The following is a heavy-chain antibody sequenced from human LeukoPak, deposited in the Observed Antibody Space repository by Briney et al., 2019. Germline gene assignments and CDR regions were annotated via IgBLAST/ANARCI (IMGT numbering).Heavy chain of an antibody. CDR1: GGSFSGYY. CDR2: INHSGST. Sequence: SETRSLTCAVYGGSFSGYYWSWIRQPPGKGLEWIGEINHSGSTNYNPSLKSRVTISVDTSKNQFSLKLSSVTAADTAVYYCAILYYDSSGYHDYWGQGTLVTVSS. D-gene: IGHD3-22*01. J-gene: IGHJ4*02. V-gene: IGHV4-34*01. CDR3: AILYYDSSGYHDY.